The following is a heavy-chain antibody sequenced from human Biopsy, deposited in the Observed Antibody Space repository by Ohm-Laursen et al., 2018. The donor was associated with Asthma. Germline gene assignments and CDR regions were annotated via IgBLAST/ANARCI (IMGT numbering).Heavy chain of an antibody. CDR1: GGTFNTYV. D-gene: IGHD2-2*01. CDR3: ARKAGSCISRTCYSLDF. Sequence: SVKVSCKSLGGTFNTYVIGWVRQAPGQGLEWIGGINSVFGTTTYPQKFQDRVTITADDSTTTVYMELSSLRSEDPAVYYCARKAGSCISRTCYSLDFWGQGTLVTVSS. J-gene: IGHJ4*02. CDR2: INSVFGTT. V-gene: IGHV1-69*13.